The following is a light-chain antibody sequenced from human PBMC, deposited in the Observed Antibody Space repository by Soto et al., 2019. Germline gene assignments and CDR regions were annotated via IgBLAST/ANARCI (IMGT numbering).Light chain of an antibody. V-gene: IGKV1-5*01. CDR1: QSISSW. CDR3: QQYKSYPLP. J-gene: IGKJ1*01. CDR2: DAS. Sequence: DIQMTQSPSTLSASVGDRVTITCRASQSISSWLAWYQQKPGKVPKLLTYDASSLDSGVPSRFSGSGSGTEFTLTISSLQPDDFATYYCQQYKSYPLPFGQGTKVEIK.